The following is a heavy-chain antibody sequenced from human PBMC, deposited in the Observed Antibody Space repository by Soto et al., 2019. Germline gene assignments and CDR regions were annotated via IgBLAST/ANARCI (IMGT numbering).Heavy chain of an antibody. V-gene: IGHV3-13*05. CDR1: GFTFRNYD. CDR3: ARTDRDFYGLDV. Sequence: EVQLVESGGGLVQPGGSLRLSCEASGFTFRNYDMHWVRQGTGKGLEWVSGISAAGDPDYADSVEGRCTISRANAQKSFFLQMNSLRVGDTAVYYCARTDRDFYGLDVWGQGTTVIVSS. J-gene: IGHJ6*01. CDR2: ISAAGDP.